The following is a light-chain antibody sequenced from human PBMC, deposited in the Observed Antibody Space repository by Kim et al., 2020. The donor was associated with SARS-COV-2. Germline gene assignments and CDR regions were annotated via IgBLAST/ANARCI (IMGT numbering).Light chain of an antibody. CDR1: QSVSNNY. CDR2: GTS. CDR3: QQYGSSPPFT. V-gene: IGKV3-20*01. J-gene: IGKJ2*01. Sequence: SPGERATFSCRASQSVSNNYLAWYQQKPGQAPRLLIYGTSTRATDIPDRFSGSGSGTDFTLTISRLEPEDFAVYYCQQYGSSPPFTFGQGTKLEI.